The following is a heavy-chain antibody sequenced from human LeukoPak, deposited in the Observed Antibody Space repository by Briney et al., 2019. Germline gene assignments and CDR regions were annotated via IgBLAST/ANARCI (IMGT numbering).Heavy chain of an antibody. CDR1: GYTFTSYR. V-gene: IGHV1-18*01. Sequence: ASVKVSCKASGYTFTSYRISWVRQAPGKGLEWMGWISAYNGNTNYAQKLQGRVTMTTDTSTSTAYMEVRSLRSDDTAVYYCARSRGNPGYFEYWGQGTQVTVSS. D-gene: IGHD1-14*01. CDR3: ARSRGNPGYFEY. CDR2: ISAYNGNT. J-gene: IGHJ4*02.